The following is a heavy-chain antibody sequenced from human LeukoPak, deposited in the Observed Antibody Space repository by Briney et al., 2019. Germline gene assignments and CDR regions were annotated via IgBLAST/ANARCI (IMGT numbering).Heavy chain of an antibody. V-gene: IGHV6-1*01. D-gene: IGHD5-18*01. CDR2: TYYRSKWYN. Sequence: SQTLSLTCAISGDSVSSNSAAWNWSRQSPSRGLEWLGRTYYRSKWYNHYAISVKSRITVNPDTSKNQFSLQLNSVTPEDTALYYCARGSSYSFDYWDQGTLVTVSS. CDR1: GDSVSSNSAA. J-gene: IGHJ4*02. CDR3: ARGSSYSFDY.